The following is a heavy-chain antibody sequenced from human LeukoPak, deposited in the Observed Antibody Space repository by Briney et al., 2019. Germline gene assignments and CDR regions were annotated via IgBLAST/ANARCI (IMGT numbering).Heavy chain of an antibody. J-gene: IGHJ5*02. D-gene: IGHD3-16*02. Sequence: SETLSLTCTVSGGSISSSSYYWGWLRQPPGKGLEWIGSIYYSGSTYYNPSLKSRVTISVDTSKNQFSLKLSSVTAADTAVYYCAGYDYVWGSYRSWGQGTLVTVSS. V-gene: IGHV4-39*01. CDR2: IYYSGST. CDR3: AGYDYVWGSYRS. CDR1: GGSISSSSYY.